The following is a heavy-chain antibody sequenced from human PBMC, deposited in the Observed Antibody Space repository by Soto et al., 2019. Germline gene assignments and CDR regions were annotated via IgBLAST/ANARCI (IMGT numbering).Heavy chain of an antibody. CDR3: ASIPRRGYSYGIDY. V-gene: IGHV4-31*03. J-gene: IGHJ4*02. D-gene: IGHD2-21*02. Sequence: QVQLQESGPGLVKPSQTLSLTCNVSGGSNSSGTSYWTWIRQHPGEGLEWIGHIYFTGATYSNPSLRSRLTMSVDTSKNQFSLKLTSVTAADTATYYCASIPRRGYSYGIDYWGQGTLVTVSS. CDR2: IYFTGAT. CDR1: GGSNSSGTSY.